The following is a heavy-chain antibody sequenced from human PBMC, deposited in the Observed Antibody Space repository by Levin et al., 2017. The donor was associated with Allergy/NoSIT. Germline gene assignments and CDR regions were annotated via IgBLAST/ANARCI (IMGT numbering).Heavy chain of an antibody. Sequence: GGSLRLSCAASGFTFSSYWMEWVRQAPGKGLVWVSRINSDGSSTTYADSVKGRFTISRDNAKNTLYLQMNSLRGEDTAVYYCARRGPDTGGYYVYWGQGALVTVSS. J-gene: IGHJ4*02. D-gene: IGHD2-8*02. V-gene: IGHV3-74*01. CDR1: GFTFSSYW. CDR2: INSDGSST. CDR3: ARRGPDTGGYYVY.